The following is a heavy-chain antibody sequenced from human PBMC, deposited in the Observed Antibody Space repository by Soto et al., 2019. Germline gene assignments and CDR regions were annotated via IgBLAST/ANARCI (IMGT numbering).Heavy chain of an antibody. V-gene: IGHV4-30-2*01. Sequence: SETLSLTCAVSGGSIGSGGYSWSWIRQPPGKGLEWIGYIYHSGSTYYNPSLKSRVTISVDRSKNQFSLKLSSVTAADTAVYYCARGEVWFDPWGQGTLVTVSS. CDR2: IYHSGST. CDR1: GGSIGSGGYS. J-gene: IGHJ5*02. CDR3: ARGEVWFDP.